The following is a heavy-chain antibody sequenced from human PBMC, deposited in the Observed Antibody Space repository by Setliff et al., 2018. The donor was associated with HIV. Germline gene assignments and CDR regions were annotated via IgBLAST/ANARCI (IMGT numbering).Heavy chain of an antibody. CDR3: ARGKTWLRFLDY. D-gene: IGHD5-12*01. V-gene: IGHV1-2*06. CDR2: INPNNGGT. Sequence: ASVKVSCKASGYTFTDYYIHWVRQAPGQGLEWMGRINPNNGGTNYAKKFQGRVTVTTDTSTSTAYMELRSLRSDDTAVYYCARGKTWLRFLDYWGQGTLVTVSS. CDR1: GYTFTDYY. J-gene: IGHJ4*02.